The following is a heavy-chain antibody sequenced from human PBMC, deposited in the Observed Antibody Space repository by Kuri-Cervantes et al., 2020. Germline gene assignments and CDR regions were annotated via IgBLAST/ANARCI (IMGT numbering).Heavy chain of an antibody. CDR3: ARDNDDILTGYYYYYYMDV. D-gene: IGHD3-9*01. V-gene: IGHV3-21*01. CDR2: ISSSSSYI. J-gene: IGHJ6*03. CDR1: GFTFSSYS. Sequence: GESLKISCAASGFTFSSYSMNWVRQAPGKGLEWVSSISSSSSYIYYADSVKGRFTISRDNAKNSLYLQMNSLRAEDTAVYYCARDNDDILTGYYYYYYMDVWGKGTTVTVSS.